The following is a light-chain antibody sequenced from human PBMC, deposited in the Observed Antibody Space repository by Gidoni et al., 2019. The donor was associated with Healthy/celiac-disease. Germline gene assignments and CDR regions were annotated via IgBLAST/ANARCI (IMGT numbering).Light chain of an antibody. CDR1: SSNIGAGYD. CDR2: GNS. J-gene: IGLJ2*01. CDR3: QSDDSSLSGVV. Sequence: QSVLTQPPSVSGAPGQRVTISCTGSSSNIGAGYDVHWYQQLPGTAPKRLIYGNSNRSSGVPDRFAGSKSGTSASLAITGLQAEDEADYYCQSDDSSLSGVVFGGGTKRTV. V-gene: IGLV1-40*01.